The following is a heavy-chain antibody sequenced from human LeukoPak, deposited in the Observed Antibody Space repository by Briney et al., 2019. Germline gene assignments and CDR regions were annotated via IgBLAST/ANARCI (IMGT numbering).Heavy chain of an antibody. V-gene: IGHV4-34*01. Sequence: SETLSLTCTVSGDSISTYSWIWIRQPPGKGLEWIGEINHSGSTNYNPSLKSRVTISVDTSKNQFSLKLSSVTAADTAVYYCARGGIAVAGNDYWGQGTLVTVSS. CDR1: GDSISTYS. CDR2: INHSGST. CDR3: ARGGIAVAGNDY. J-gene: IGHJ4*02. D-gene: IGHD6-19*01.